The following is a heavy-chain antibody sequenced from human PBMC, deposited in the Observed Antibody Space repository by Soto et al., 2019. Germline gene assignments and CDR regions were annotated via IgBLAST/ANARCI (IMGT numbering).Heavy chain of an antibody. J-gene: IGHJ5*02. CDR2: IGSKGQNYAT. V-gene: IGHV3-73*02. CDR1: GFSFSDSA. CDR3: TKYSGTSSAPAA. Sequence: EVQLVESGGGLVQPGGSLKLSCAASGFSFSDSAMHWVRQASGKGLEWVGRIGSKGQNYATTYAASVKGRFIISTDESKTTAHRKMNSLKTEDTAVYYCTKYSGTSSAPAALGQGTLVTVSS. D-gene: IGHD1-26*01.